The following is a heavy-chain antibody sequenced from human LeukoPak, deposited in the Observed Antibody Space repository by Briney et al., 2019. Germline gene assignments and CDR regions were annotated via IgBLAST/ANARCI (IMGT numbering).Heavy chain of an antibody. CDR2: ISSSSSYI. CDR1: GFTFSSYS. Sequence: PGGSLRLSCAASGFTFSSYSMNWVRQAPGKGLEWVSSISSSSSYIYYADSVKGRFTISRDNSKNTVYLQMNSLRVEDTARYYCAKDRASSRYNGLDVWGQGTTVTVSS. CDR3: AKDRASSRYNGLDV. J-gene: IGHJ6*02. V-gene: IGHV3-21*04. D-gene: IGHD2-15*01.